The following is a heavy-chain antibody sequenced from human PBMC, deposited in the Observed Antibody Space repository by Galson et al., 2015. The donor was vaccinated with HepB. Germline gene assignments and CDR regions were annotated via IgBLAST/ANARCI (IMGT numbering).Heavy chain of an antibody. D-gene: IGHD4-17*01. V-gene: IGHV3-21*01. CDR2: ISSGSSYI. Sequence: SLRLSCAASGFTFSSYSMNWVRQAPGKELEWVSSISSGSSYIYYADSVKGRFTISRDNAKNSLYLQMNSLRAEDTAVYYCARTDYGDYSDNWFDPWGQGTLVTVSS. CDR3: ARTDYGDYSDNWFDP. J-gene: IGHJ5*02. CDR1: GFTFSSYS.